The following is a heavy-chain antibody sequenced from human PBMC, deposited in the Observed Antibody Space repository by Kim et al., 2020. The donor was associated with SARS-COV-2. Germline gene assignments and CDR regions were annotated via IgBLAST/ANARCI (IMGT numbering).Heavy chain of an antibody. D-gene: IGHD3-10*01. CDR2: ISSSGSTI. V-gene: IGHV3-48*03. CDR1: GFTFSSYE. CDR3: ARSMVYYYYYGMDV. Sequence: GGSLRLSCAASGFTFSSYEMNWVRQAPGKGLEWVSYISSSGSTIYYADSVKGRFTISRDNAKNSLYLQMNSLRAEDTAVYYCARSMVYYYYYGMDVWGQGTTVTVSS. J-gene: IGHJ6*02.